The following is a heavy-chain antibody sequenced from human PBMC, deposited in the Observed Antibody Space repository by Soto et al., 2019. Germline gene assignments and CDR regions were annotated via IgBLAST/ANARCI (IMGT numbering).Heavy chain of an antibody. D-gene: IGHD5-18*01. CDR3: ARVYAGHSYGSRRELRTPYYYGMDV. CDR1: GFTFSSYS. CDR2: ISSSSSYI. V-gene: IGHV3-21*01. J-gene: IGHJ6*02. Sequence: PGGSLRLSCADSGFTFSSYSMNWVRQAPGKGLEWVSSISSSSSYIYYADSVKGRFTISRDNAKNSLYLQMNSLRAEDTAVYYCARVYAGHSYGSRRELRTPYYYGMDVWGQGTTVTVSS.